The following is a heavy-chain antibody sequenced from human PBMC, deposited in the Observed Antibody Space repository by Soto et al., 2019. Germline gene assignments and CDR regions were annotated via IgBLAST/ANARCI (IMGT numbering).Heavy chain of an antibody. CDR3: GRGPSPRAPAGGTPYYYAMDV. D-gene: IGHD6-13*01. Sequence: ASVKVSCKASGYDFTAYDINWVRQASGQGLGWMGWMNPINGAAGSARRFQGRVSMTRNTATGTAYLELTSLRSDDTAVYYCGRGPSPRAPAGGTPYYYAMDVWGQGTTVTVSS. V-gene: IGHV1-8*02. CDR1: GYDFTAYD. J-gene: IGHJ6*02. CDR2: MNPINGAA.